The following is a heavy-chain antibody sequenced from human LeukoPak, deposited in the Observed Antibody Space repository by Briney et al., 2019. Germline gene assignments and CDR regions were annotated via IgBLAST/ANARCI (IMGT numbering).Heavy chain of an antibody. V-gene: IGHV4-59*08. Sequence: SETLSLTCTVSGGSISSYYWSWIRQPPGKGLEWIGYIYYSGSTNYNPSLKSRVTISVDTSKNQFPLKLSSVTAADTAVYYCATSPWFGELSPWFDPWGQGTLVTVSS. CDR1: GGSISSYY. CDR2: IYYSGST. D-gene: IGHD3-10*01. J-gene: IGHJ5*02. CDR3: ATSPWFGELSPWFDP.